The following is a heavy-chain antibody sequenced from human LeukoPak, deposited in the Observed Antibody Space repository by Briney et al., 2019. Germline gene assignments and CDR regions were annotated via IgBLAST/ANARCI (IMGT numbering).Heavy chain of an antibody. CDR3: ASGRGLYSFYAFTI. CDR1: GGSISSYY. J-gene: IGHJ3*02. CDR2: IYYSGST. Sequence: SETLSLTCTVSGGSISSYYWSWIRQPPGKGLEWIGYIYYSGSTNYNPSLESRVTISVDTSKKQFSLILSSVTAADTAVYYCASGRGLYSFYAFTIWGQGTMVTVSS. D-gene: IGHD5-18*01. V-gene: IGHV4-59*01.